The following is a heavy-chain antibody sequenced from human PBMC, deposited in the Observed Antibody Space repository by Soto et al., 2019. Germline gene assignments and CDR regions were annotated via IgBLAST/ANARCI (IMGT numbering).Heavy chain of an antibody. D-gene: IGHD2-15*01. CDR3: ARDNVGQVVVAANNWFDP. Sequence: QVQLQESGPGLVKPSETLSLTCTVSGGSISSYYWSWIRQPPGKGLEWIGYIYYSGSTNYNPSLKSRVTISVDTSKNQFSLKLSSVTAADTAVYYCARDNVGQVVVAANNWFDPWGQGTLVTVSS. V-gene: IGHV4-59*01. CDR2: IYYSGST. CDR1: GGSISSYY. J-gene: IGHJ5*02.